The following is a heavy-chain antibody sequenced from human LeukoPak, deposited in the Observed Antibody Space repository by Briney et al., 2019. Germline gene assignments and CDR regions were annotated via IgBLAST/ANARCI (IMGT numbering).Heavy chain of an antibody. CDR1: GGTFSSYA. CDR3: AIPYYYDSSGYYSFLDY. V-gene: IGHV1-69*13. Sequence: SVKVSCKASGGTFSSYAISWVRQAPGQGLEWMGGIIPIFGTANYAQKFQGRVTITADESTSTAYMELRSLRSDDTAVYYCAIPYYYDSSGYYSFLDYWGQGTLVTVSS. D-gene: IGHD3-22*01. CDR2: IIPIFGTA. J-gene: IGHJ4*02.